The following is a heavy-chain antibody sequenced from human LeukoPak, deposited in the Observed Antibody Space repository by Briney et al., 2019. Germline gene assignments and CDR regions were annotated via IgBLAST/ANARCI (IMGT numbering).Heavy chain of an antibody. D-gene: IGHD2-2*01. Sequence: PSETLSLTCTVSGGSISSGDYYWSWIRQPPGKGLEWIGYIYYSGSTYYNPSLKSRVTISVDTSKNQFSLKLSSVTAADTAVYYCARDPATSRSYMDVWGKGTTVTVSS. CDR3: ARDPATSRSYMDV. V-gene: IGHV4-30-4*08. J-gene: IGHJ6*03. CDR2: IYYSGST. CDR1: GGSISSGDYY.